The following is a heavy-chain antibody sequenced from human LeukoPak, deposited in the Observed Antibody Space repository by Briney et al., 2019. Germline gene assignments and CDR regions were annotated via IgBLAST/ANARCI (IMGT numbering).Heavy chain of an antibody. CDR2: IYYSGSI. CDR3: ARENPSGYYNRPIDY. D-gene: IGHD3-22*01. Sequence: SETLSLTCTVSGASISSYYWSWIRQPPGKGLEWIGDIYYSGSIKYNPSLKSRVTMSVDTSKNQFSLKLSSVTAADTAIYYCARENPSGYYNRPIDYWGQGTLATVSS. CDR1: GASISSYY. V-gene: IGHV4-59*01. J-gene: IGHJ4*02.